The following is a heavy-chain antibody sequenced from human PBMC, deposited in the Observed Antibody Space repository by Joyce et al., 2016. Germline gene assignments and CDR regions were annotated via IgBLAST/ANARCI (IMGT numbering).Heavy chain of an antibody. D-gene: IGHD6-13*01. CDR2: IIPIVGTT. J-gene: IGHJ3*02. V-gene: IGHV1-69*01. CDR1: GGTFSKYA. CDR3: ARGARAAAGTFDAFDI. Sequence: QVQLVQSGAEVKKHGSSVKVSCKASGGTFSKYAVSGVRQAPGRGLEGMGGIIPIVGTTNYAQKFQGRVTITADESTSTTYMELSRLRAQDTAVYYCARGARAAAGTFDAFDIWGQGTMVTVS.